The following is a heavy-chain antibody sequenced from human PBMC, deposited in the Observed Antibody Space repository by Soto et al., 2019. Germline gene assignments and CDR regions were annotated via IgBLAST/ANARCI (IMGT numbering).Heavy chain of an antibody. CDR2: MNPNSGNT. CDR3: ARDHRWFFDY. D-gene: IGHD2-15*01. CDR1: GYPFPSSD. Sequence: ASVKVSCKASGYPFPSSDINWVRQATGQGLEWMGWMNPNSGNTGYAQKFQGRVTMTRNTSINTAYMELSSLRSDDTVVYYCARDHRWFFDYWGQGTLVTVSS. J-gene: IGHJ4*02. V-gene: IGHV1-8*01.